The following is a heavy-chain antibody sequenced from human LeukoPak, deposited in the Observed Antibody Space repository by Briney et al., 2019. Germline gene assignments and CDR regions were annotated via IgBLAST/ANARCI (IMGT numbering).Heavy chain of an antibody. Sequence: QPGGSLRLSCAASGFTFSSYGMHWVRQAPGKGLEWVAFIRYDGSNKYYADSVKVRFTISRDNSKNTLYLQMNSLRAEDTAVYYCAKLDTIFGGLSLDVWSDAFDIWGQGTMVTVSS. CDR2: IRYDGSNK. J-gene: IGHJ3*02. D-gene: IGHD3-3*01. V-gene: IGHV3-30*02. CDR3: AKLDTIFGGLSLDVWSDAFDI. CDR1: GFTFSSYG.